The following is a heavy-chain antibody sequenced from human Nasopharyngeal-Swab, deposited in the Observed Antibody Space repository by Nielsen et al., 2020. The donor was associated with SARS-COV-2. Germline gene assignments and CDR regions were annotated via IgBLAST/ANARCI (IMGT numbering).Heavy chain of an antibody. V-gene: IGHV3-13*04. CDR3: AREGSTGYYYGMDV. CDR2: IGTAGDT. D-gene: IGHD1-1*01. J-gene: IGHJ6*02. Sequence: GESLKISCAASGFTFSSYDMHWVRQATGKGLEWVSAIGTAGDTYYPGSVKGRFTISREHAKNSLYLQMNSLRAGDTAVYYCAREGSTGYYYGMDVWGQGTTVTVSS. CDR1: GFTFSSYD.